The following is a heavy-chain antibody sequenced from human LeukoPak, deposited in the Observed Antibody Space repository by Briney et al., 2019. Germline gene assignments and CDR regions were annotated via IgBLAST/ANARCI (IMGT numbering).Heavy chain of an antibody. Sequence: KVSYXASGYTFTXYGISWVRQAPGQGLEWMGWISAYNGNTNYAQKLQGRVTMTTDTSTSTAYMELRSLRSDDTAVYYCARTYGSGSYWPFDYWGQGTLVTVSS. D-gene: IGHD3-10*01. CDR2: ISAYNGNT. V-gene: IGHV1-18*01. CDR3: ARTYGSGSYWPFDY. CDR1: GYTFTXYG. J-gene: IGHJ4*02.